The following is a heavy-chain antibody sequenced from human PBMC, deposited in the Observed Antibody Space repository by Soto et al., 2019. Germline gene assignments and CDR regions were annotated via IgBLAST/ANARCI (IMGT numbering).Heavy chain of an antibody. J-gene: IGHJ4*02. CDR3: AKVRQRGYYYDSSGSKPLDY. CDR2: IYSCGST. CDR1: GFTVSSNY. D-gene: IGHD3-22*01. V-gene: IGHV3-53*01. Sequence: GGSLRLSCAASGFTVSSNYMSWVRQAPGKGLEWVSVIYSCGSTYYADSVKGRFTISRDNSKNTLYLQMNSLRAEDTAVYYCAKVRQRGYYYDSSGSKPLDYWGQGTLVNVSS.